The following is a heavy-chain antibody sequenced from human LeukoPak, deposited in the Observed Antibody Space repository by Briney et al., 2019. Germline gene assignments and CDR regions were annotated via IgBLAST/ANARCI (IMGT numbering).Heavy chain of an antibody. D-gene: IGHD3-9*01. CDR3: ARQWVDILTGYVLNGFDP. CDR1: GGSISSSSYY. V-gene: IGHV4-39*01. CDR2: IYYSGST. Sequence: SETLSLTCTVSGGSISSSSYYWGWIRQPPGKGLEWIGSIYYSGSTYYNPSLKSRVTISVDTSKNQFSLKLSSVTAADTAVYYCARQWVDILTGYVLNGFDPWGQGTLVTVSS. J-gene: IGHJ5*02.